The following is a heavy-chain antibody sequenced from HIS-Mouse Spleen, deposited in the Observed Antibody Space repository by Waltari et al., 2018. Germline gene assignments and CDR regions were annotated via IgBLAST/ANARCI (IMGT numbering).Heavy chain of an antibody. CDR3: AREIPYSSSWYDWYFDL. CDR1: GGSSSRGRYY. Sequence: QLQLQESGPGLVKPSETLSLTCTVSGGSSSRGRYYWGWIRQPPGKGLGWIGSIFYSGSTYYNPSLKSRVTISVDTSKNQFSLKLSSVTAADTAVYYCAREIPYSSSWYDWYFDLWGRGTLVTVSS. CDR2: IFYSGST. V-gene: IGHV4-39*07. D-gene: IGHD6-13*01. J-gene: IGHJ2*01.